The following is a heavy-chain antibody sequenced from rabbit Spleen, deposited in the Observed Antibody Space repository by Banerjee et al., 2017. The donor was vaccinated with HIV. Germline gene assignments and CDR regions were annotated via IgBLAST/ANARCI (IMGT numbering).Heavy chain of an antibody. J-gene: IGHJ4*01. D-gene: IGHD1-1*01. V-gene: IGHV1S40*01. CDR2: IYTGNSGTT. CDR1: GFSFSGSHY. Sequence: QSLEESGGDLVKPGASLTLTCTASGFSFSGSHYMCWVRQAPGKGLEWIACIYTGNSGTTYYASWAKGRFTISKTSSTTVTLQMTSLTVADTATYFCARDLTGVIGYNLWGQGTLVTVS. CDR3: ARDLTGVIGYNL.